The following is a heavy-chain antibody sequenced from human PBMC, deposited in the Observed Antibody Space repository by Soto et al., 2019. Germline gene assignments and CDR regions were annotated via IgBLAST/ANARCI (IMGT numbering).Heavy chain of an antibody. J-gene: IGHJ4*02. D-gene: IGHD5-12*01. Sequence: GALRGSSGASGGTFIDYVMSWVRQATGKGLEWVSAISGSGASTYYADSVKGRFTISRDNFKNTLYLRMNSLRAEDTAVYYCAKHNLAGGYDYFDYWGQGTLVTVSS. CDR2: ISGSGAST. V-gene: IGHV3-23*01. CDR3: AKHNLAGGYDYFDY. CDR1: GGTFIDYV.